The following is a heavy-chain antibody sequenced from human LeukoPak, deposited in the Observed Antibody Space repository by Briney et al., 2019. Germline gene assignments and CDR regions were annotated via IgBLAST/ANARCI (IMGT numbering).Heavy chain of an antibody. V-gene: IGHV1-69*13. D-gene: IGHD5-24*01. Sequence: SVKVSCKASGGTFSSYAISWVRQAPGQGLEWMGGIIPIFGTANYAQKFQGRVTITADESTSTAYMELSSLRSEDTAVYYCARPRRDGYNDAFDIWGQGTMVTVSS. CDR3: ARPRRDGYNDAFDI. CDR1: GGTFSSYA. J-gene: IGHJ3*02. CDR2: IIPIFGTA.